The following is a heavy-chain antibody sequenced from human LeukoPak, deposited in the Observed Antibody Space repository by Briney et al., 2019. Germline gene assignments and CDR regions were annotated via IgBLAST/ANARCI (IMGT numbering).Heavy chain of an antibody. Sequence: GESLKISCKGSGYSFTSYWIGWVRQMPGKGLECMGIIYPGDSDTRYSPSFQGQVTISADKSISTAYLQWSSLKASDTAMYYCARHSCSSTSCYKYYYYYMDVWGKGTTVTVSS. CDR1: GYSFTSYW. CDR2: IYPGDSDT. J-gene: IGHJ6*03. D-gene: IGHD2-2*02. CDR3: ARHSCSSTSCYKYYYYYMDV. V-gene: IGHV5-51*01.